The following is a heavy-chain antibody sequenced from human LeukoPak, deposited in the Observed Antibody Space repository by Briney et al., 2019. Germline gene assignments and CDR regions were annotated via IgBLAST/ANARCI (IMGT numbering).Heavy chain of an antibody. D-gene: IGHD1-26*01. CDR1: GFIFSNYG. CDR2: ISSTGGDR. Sequence: PGGSLRLSCAGSGFIFSNYGMNWVRQAPGKGLEWVSYISSTGGDRYYADSVKGRFTITRDNAERSVYLQMNSLRAEDTAVYYCARDLPTGTYRAYFDNWGQGTLVTVSS. J-gene: IGHJ4*02. CDR3: ARDLPTGTYRAYFDN. V-gene: IGHV3-48*03.